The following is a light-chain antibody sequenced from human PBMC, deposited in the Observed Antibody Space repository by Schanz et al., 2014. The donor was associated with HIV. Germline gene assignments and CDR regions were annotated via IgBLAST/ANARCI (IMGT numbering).Light chain of an antibody. Sequence: QSALTQPVSVSGSPGQTITISCTGTSSDVGSSNLVSWYQHHPGKAPKLMIYDVSNRPSGVSNRFSGSKSVNTASLTISGLQAEDEADYYCSSYTSSDTWIFGGGTKLTVL. V-gene: IGLV2-14*02. CDR3: SSYTSSDTWI. J-gene: IGLJ2*01. CDR2: DVS. CDR1: SSDVGSSNL.